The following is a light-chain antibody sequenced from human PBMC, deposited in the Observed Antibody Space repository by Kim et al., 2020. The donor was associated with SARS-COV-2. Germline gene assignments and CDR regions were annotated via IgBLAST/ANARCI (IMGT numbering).Light chain of an antibody. V-gene: IGLV3-19*01. CDR2: GKN. CDR3: NSRDSSGNHVV. Sequence: ALGQTVRITCQGDSLRSYYASWYQQKPGQAPVLVIYGKNNRPSGIPDRFSGSSSGNTASLTITGAQAEDEADYYCNSRDSSGNHVVFSGGTQLTV. CDR1: SLRSYY. J-gene: IGLJ2*01.